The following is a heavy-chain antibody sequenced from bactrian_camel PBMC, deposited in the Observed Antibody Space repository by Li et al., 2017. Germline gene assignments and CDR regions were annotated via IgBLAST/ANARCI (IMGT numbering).Heavy chain of an antibody. J-gene: IGHJ4*01. CDR1: AYTYGNKA. D-gene: IGHD5*01. CDR2: FSMYAGRT. Sequence: HVQLVESGGGSVQAGGSLTLSCVADAYTYGNKALGWFRRVPGEEREGVAAFSMYAGRTNYADSVKGRFTISIDNAKSTLYLQMNNLRADDTAMYYCAIGIFADFGLGRGTQVTVS. V-gene: IGHV3S54*01.